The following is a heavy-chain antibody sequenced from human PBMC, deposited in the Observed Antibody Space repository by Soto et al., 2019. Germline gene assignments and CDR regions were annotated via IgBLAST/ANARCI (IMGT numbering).Heavy chain of an antibody. V-gene: IGHV3-30*18. D-gene: IGHD1-26*01. CDR1: GFTFSSYG. CDR2: ISYDGSNK. Sequence: QVQLVESGGGVVQPGRSLRLSCAASGFTFSSYGMHWVRQAPGKGLEWVAVISYDGSNKYYADSVKGRFTISRDNSKNTLYLQMTSLRAEDTAVYYCAKGRGCYPPGGAFDIRVQGTMVTVSS. CDR3: AKGRGCYPPGGAFDI. J-gene: IGHJ3*02.